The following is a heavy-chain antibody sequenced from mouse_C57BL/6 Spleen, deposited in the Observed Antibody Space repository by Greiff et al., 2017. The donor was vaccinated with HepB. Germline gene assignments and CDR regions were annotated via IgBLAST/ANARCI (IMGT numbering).Heavy chain of an antibody. J-gene: IGHJ2*01. V-gene: IGHV1-80*01. CDR2: IYPGDGDT. D-gene: IGHD2-12*01. CDR3: ARAYYSFYYFDY. Sequence: VQLQQSGAELVKPGASVKISCKASGYAFSSYWMNWVKQRPGKGLEWIGQIYPGDGDTNYNGKFKGKATLTADKSSSTAYMQLSSLTSEDSAVYFCARAYYSFYYFDYWGQGTTLTVSS. CDR1: GYAFSSYW.